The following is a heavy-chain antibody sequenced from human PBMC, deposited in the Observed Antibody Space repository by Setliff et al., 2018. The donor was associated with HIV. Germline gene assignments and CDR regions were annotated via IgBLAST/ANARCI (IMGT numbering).Heavy chain of an antibody. V-gene: IGHV4-59*11. D-gene: IGHD3-3*01. CDR1: GGPMNSHY. Sequence: ASETLSLTCTVSGGPMNSHYWSWIRQSPGRGLEWIGYIYYSVSTKYNPSLKSRVSMSIDTSKNQFSLKMSSVTAADTAVYYCARGVVDYDFWSGSGDYYYMDVWGKGTTVTVSS. CDR2: IYYSVST. J-gene: IGHJ6*03. CDR3: ARGVVDYDFWSGSGDYYYMDV.